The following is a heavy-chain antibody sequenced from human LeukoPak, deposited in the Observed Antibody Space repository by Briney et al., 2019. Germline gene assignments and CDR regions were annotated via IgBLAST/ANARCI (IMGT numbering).Heavy chain of an antibody. D-gene: IGHD4-17*01. J-gene: IGHJ4*02. V-gene: IGHV4-59*08. CDR2: IYYSGST. CDR1: GGSISSYY. Sequence: SETLSLTCTVSGGSISSYYWSWIRQPPGKGLEWIGYIYYSGSTNYNPSLKSRVTISVDTSKNQFSLKLSSVTAADTAVYYCARLVPTVTTWYYFDYWGQGTLVTVSS. CDR3: ARLVPTVTTWYYFDY.